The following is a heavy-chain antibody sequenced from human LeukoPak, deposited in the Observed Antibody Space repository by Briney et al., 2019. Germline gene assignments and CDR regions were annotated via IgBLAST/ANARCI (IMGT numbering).Heavy chain of an antibody. V-gene: IGHV4-31*03. Sequence: PSETLSLTCTVSGDSISSGGYYWTWIRQHPGKGLEWIGYICYNGSTYYNPSLKSRVTISVDTSKSQFSLKLSSVTAADTAVYYCAALLGDGSIDYWGQGTLVTVSS. CDR1: GDSISSGGYY. CDR2: ICYNGST. CDR3: AALLGDGSIDY. J-gene: IGHJ4*02. D-gene: IGHD2-21*02.